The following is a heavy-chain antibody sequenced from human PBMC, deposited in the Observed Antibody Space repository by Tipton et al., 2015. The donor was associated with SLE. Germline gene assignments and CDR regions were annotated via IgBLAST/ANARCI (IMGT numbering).Heavy chain of an antibody. CDR3: ARAGLGYTYYYYMDV. D-gene: IGHD5-18*01. V-gene: IGHV4-59*01. J-gene: IGHJ6*03. CDR2: IYYSGST. CDR1: GVSISSYY. Sequence: TLSLTCTVSGVSISSYYWSSIRQPPGKGLEWIGYIYYSGSTNYNPSLKSRVTLSVDTSKNQSSLKLSSVTAADTAVYYCARAGLGYTYYYYMDVWGKGTTVTVSS.